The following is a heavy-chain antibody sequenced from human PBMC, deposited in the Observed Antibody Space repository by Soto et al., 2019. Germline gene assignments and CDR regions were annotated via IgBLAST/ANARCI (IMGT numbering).Heavy chain of an antibody. Sequence: GGSLRLSCAVSGFTFRGYAMNWVRQSPGKGLEWVSVISGGGETAFYANSVKGRSTISRDNSKNTLYLQLSSLSAEDTAVYYCARSPTHYYYDSSGYYGIDYWGQGTLVTVSS. V-gene: IGHV3-23*01. D-gene: IGHD3-22*01. CDR3: ARSPTHYYYDSSGYYGIDY. CDR1: GFTFRGYA. J-gene: IGHJ4*02. CDR2: ISGGGETA.